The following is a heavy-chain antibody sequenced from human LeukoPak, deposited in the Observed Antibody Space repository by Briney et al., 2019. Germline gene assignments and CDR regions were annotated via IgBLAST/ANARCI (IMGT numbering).Heavy chain of an antibody. Sequence: PGGSLRLSCAASGFTFTSYSMNWVRQAPGKGLEWVSTISGGGGSTYYADSVKGRFTISRDNSKNTLYLQVNSLRAEDTAVYYCAGLWHLFYWGPGTLVTVSS. CDR2: ISGGGGST. V-gene: IGHV3-23*01. D-gene: IGHD5-18*01. CDR3: AGLWHLFY. J-gene: IGHJ4*02. CDR1: GFTFTSYS.